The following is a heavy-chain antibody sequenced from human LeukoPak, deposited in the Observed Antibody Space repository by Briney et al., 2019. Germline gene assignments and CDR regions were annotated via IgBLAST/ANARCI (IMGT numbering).Heavy chain of an antibody. Sequence: SETLSLTCTVSGGSISSGGYYWSWIRQHPGKGLEWIGYIYYSGSTYYNPSLKSRVTISVDTSKNQFSLKLSSVTAADTAVYYCARGRSYDSSGYQRSGYYYYMDVWGKGTTVTVSS. J-gene: IGHJ6*03. CDR3: ARGRSYDSSGYQRSGYYYYMDV. CDR2: IYYSGST. V-gene: IGHV4-31*03. CDR1: GGSISSGGYY. D-gene: IGHD3-22*01.